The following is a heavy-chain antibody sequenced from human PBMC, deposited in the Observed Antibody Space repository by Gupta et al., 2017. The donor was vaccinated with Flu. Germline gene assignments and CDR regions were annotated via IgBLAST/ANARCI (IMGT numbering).Heavy chain of an antibody. V-gene: IGHV3-21*01. D-gene: IGHD3-22*01. CDR3: VGDARDGYLDY. J-gene: IGHJ4*02. CDR2: ISFSSSHI. Sequence: DVQVVESGGGLVKPGGSRRLSCAASGFTFFIFTMTWVRQAPGKGLEWVSSISFSSSHIHYADSVKGRFTISRDNAKDSVFLQMNSLRVDDTAVYFCVGDARDGYLDYWGQGSLVTVSS. CDR1: GFTFFIFT.